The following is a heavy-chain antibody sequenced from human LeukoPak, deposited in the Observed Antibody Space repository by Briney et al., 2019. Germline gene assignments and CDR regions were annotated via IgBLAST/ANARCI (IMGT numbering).Heavy chain of an antibody. J-gene: IGHJ4*02. CDR3: ARDVYSSSSAVDY. CDR2: INPNSGGT. Sequence: ASVKVSCKASGYTFTGYYMHWVRQAPGQGLEWMGWINPNSGGTNYAQKFQGRVTMTRDTSISTAYMELSRLRSDDTAVYYCARDVYSSSSAVDYWGQGTLVTVSS. V-gene: IGHV1-2*02. CDR1: GYTFTGYY. D-gene: IGHD6-6*01.